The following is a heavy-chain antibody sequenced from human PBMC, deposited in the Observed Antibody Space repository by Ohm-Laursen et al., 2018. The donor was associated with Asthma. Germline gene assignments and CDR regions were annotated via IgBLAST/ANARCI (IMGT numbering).Heavy chain of an antibody. V-gene: IGHV1-69*13. CDR1: GGTFSSYA. Sequence: EASVKVSCKVSGGTFSSYAISWVRQAPGQGLEWMGGIIPIFGTANYAQKFQGRVTITADESTSTAYMELSSLRSEDTAVYYCARAYCRSTSCYDYWGQGSLVTVSS. CDR3: ARAYCRSTSCYDY. D-gene: IGHD2-2*01. J-gene: IGHJ4*02. CDR2: IIPIFGTA.